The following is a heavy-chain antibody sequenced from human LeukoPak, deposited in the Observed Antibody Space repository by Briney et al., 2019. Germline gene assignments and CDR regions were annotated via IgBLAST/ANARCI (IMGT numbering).Heavy chain of an antibody. CDR3: ARGWRIAAGAYYFDF. CDR1: GYTFTGYH. J-gene: IGHJ4*02. Sequence: GASVKVSCKASGYTFTGYHINWVRQATGQGLEWMEWMNPNSGITGYAQKFQGRVTMTRNTSIRTAYMELTSLRSDDTAVYYCARGWRIAAGAYYFDFWGQGTLVTVSS. CDR2: MNPNSGIT. D-gene: IGHD6-25*01. V-gene: IGHV1-8*01.